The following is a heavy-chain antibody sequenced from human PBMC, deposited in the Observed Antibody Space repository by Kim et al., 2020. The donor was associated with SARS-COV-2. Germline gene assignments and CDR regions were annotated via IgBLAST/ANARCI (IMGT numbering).Heavy chain of an antibody. CDR1: GFTFSSYA. CDR3: AKNSGGIRYSASAY. CDR2: ISPSGDNT. V-gene: IGHV3-23*01. J-gene: IGHJ4*02. Sequence: GGSLRLSCGASGFTFSSYAMTWVRQAPGKGLEWVSAISPSGDNTYYADSVKCRFTISRDNSKDTLYLEMNSLTAVDTAIYYCAKNSGGIRYSASAYWGQG. D-gene: IGHD2-15*01.